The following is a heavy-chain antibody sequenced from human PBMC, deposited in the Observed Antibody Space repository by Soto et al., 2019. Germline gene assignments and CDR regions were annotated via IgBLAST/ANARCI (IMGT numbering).Heavy chain of an antibody. Sequence: QVQLVQSGAEVKNPGASVRVSCKASGYTFTRYGIGWARQAPGQGLEWMGWINTYNGNTNYAQNVQGRVTLNTDTSTSTAYMELRSLRSNDTAIYYCAMVDVYVTPSPQHVGGQGTTVIVSS. J-gene: IGHJ6*02. V-gene: IGHV1-18*01. CDR2: INTYNGNT. CDR1: GYTFTRYG. D-gene: IGHD3-16*01. CDR3: AMVDVYVTPSPQHV.